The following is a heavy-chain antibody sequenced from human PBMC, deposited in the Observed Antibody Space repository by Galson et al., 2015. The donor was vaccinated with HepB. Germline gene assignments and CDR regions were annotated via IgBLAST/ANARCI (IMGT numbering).Heavy chain of an antibody. D-gene: IGHD3-3*01. CDR3: ARSITMFEGPYFDY. CDR1: GFIFSSYG. J-gene: IGHJ4*02. Sequence: SLRLSCAASGFIFSSYGMHWVRQAPGKGLEWVAIIWYDGSNKYYADSVKGRFTISRANSKNTLYLQMNSLRAEDTAVYYCARSITMFEGPYFDYWGQGTLVTVSS. V-gene: IGHV3-33*01. CDR2: IWYDGSNK.